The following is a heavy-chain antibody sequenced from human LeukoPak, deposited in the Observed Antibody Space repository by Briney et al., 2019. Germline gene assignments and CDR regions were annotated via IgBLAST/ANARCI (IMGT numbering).Heavy chain of an antibody. CDR1: GGSISSGAYS. CDR3: ARNHDYGDFYFDY. D-gene: IGHD4-17*01. CDR2: IYHSGST. Sequence: SETLSLTCAVSGGSISSGAYSWSWIRRPPGKGLEWIGYIYHSGSTYYNPSLKSRVTISVDRSKNQFSLNLTSVTAADTAVYYCARNHDYGDFYFDYWGQGTLVTVSS. V-gene: IGHV4-30-2*01. J-gene: IGHJ4*02.